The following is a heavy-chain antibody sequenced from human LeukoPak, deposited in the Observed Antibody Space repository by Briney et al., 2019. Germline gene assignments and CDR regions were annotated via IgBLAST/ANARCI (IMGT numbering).Heavy chain of an antibody. Sequence: PETLSLTCTVSGGSLSSYYWSWIRQPPGKGLEWIGYIYYSGSTNYNPSLKSRVTISVDTSKNQFSLKLSSVTAADTAVYYCASYSSWVDYWGQGTLVTVSS. CDR3: ASYSSWVDY. J-gene: IGHJ4*02. CDR1: GGSLSSYY. D-gene: IGHD6-13*01. CDR2: IYYSGST. V-gene: IGHV4-59*01.